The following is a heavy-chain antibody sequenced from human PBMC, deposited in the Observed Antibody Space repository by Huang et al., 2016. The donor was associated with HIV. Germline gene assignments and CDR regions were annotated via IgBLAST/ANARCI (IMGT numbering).Heavy chain of an antibody. J-gene: IGHJ4*02. Sequence: QILLIESGGGVVQPGRSLRLSCAASGFTFSSYGMHWFRQAPGKGLEWVAVISYDEDNKYYADSVRGRFTIPRDNSKNTLYLQMNSLRIEDTAVYYCARGPIRFLAWLLNFDYWGQGALVTVSS. CDR1: GFTFSSYG. D-gene: IGHD3-3*01. CDR2: ISYDEDNK. V-gene: IGHV3-30*03. CDR3: ARGPIRFLAWLLNFDY.